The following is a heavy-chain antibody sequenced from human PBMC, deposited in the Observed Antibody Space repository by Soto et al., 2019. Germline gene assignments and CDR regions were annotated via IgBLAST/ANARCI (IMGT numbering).Heavy chain of an antibody. CDR2: ISWHSGTI. V-gene: IGHV3-9*01. CDR3: VKEKLYSNYEYYFDS. J-gene: IGHJ4*02. Sequence: PGGSLRLSCAASGFSFRNYGMHWVRRVPGKGLEWVSGISWHSGTIGYADSVRGRFTISRDNAKNSLYLQMNSLRPEDTASYYCVKEKLYSNYEYYFDSWGQGTLVTVSS. CDR1: GFSFRNYG. D-gene: IGHD4-4*01.